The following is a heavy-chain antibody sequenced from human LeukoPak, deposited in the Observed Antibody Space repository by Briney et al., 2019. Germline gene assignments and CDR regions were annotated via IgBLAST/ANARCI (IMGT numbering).Heavy chain of an antibody. V-gene: IGHV4-39*01. CDR1: GDSISSSSYY. Sequence: SETLSLTCTVSGDSISSSSYYWGWIRQPRGKGLEWIGNIYYSGSTYYNPSLKSRVTISVDTSKNQFSLKLSSVTAADTAVYYCARIVKVGGTRQFDYWGQGTLVTVSS. CDR3: ARIVKVGGTRQFDY. J-gene: IGHJ4*02. CDR2: IYYSGST. D-gene: IGHD1-26*01.